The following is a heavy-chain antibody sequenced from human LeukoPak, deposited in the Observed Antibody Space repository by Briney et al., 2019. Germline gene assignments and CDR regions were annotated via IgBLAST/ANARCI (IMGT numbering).Heavy chain of an antibody. CDR3: AKDQRATVTTYFDY. Sequence: PGGSLTLSCAASGFTFSSYGMHWLRQAPGKGLEWVAFIRYDGSNKYYADSVKGRFTISRDNSKNTLYLQMNSLRAEDTAVYYCAKDQRATVTTYFDYWGQGTLVTVSS. D-gene: IGHD4-17*01. CDR2: IRYDGSNK. V-gene: IGHV3-30*02. CDR1: GFTFSSYG. J-gene: IGHJ4*02.